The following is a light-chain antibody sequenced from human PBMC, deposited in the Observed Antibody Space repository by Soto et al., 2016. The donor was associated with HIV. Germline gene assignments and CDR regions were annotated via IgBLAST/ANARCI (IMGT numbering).Light chain of an antibody. J-gene: IGKJ3*01. CDR3: QQSYSIPFT. CDR2: AAS. V-gene: IGKV1-39*01. Sequence: DIQMTQSPSSLSASVGDRITITCRASQSISNYLSWYQQKLGKAPKLLIYAASSSQSGVPSRFSGSGSGTDFTLSISSLQPEDFATYYCQQSYSIPFTFGPGTKVDIK. CDR1: QSISNY.